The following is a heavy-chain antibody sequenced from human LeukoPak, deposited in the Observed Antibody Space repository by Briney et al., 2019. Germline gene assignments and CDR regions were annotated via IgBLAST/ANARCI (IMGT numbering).Heavy chain of an antibody. CDR2: LSGSGYST. CDR3: APTEDPYYYDSSGYYYGY. D-gene: IGHD3-22*01. CDR1: GFTFSSYG. Sequence: GGTLRLSCAASGFTFSSYGMSWVRQAPGKGLEWVSALSGSGYSTYYADSVKGRFTISRDNSKNTLYLQMNSLRAEDTAVYYYAPTEDPYYYDSSGYYYGYWGQGTLVTVSS. J-gene: IGHJ4*02. V-gene: IGHV3-23*01.